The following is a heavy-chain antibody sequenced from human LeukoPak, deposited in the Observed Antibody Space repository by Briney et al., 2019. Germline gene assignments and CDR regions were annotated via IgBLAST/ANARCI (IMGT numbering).Heavy chain of an antibody. CDR1: GFTFSSHG. CDR2: IWYDGSNK. D-gene: IGHD4-23*01. CDR3: ARDTYSRWQTDY. Sequence: AGGSLRLSCAASGFTFSSHGMHWVRQAPGKGLEGVAVIWYDGSNKYYADSVKGRFTISRDNSKNTLYLQMNSLRAEDTAVYYCARDTYSRWQTDYWGQGTLVTVSS. V-gene: IGHV3-33*01. J-gene: IGHJ4*02.